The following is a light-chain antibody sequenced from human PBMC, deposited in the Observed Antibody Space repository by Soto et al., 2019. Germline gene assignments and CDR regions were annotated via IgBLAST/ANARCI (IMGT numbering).Light chain of an antibody. J-gene: IGLJ1*01. Sequence: QSALTQPASVSGSPGQSITISCTGTSSDVGAYDYVSWYQQHPGEVPKLMIFDVSDRPSGVSNRFSGSKSGNTASLTISGLQAVDEADYYCSSFTTSTSYVFGTGTKVTVL. CDR1: SSDVGAYDY. CDR2: DVS. V-gene: IGLV2-14*03. CDR3: SSFTTSTSYV.